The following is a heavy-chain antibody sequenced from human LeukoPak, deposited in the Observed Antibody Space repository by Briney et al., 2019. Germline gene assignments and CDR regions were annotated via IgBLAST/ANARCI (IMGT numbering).Heavy chain of an antibody. V-gene: IGHV4-30-4*01. CDR3: ARGGKAAVRFDL. J-gene: IGHJ2*01. Sequence: SQTLSLTCTVSGGSISSGDYYWSWIRQPPGKGLEWIGYIYYSGSTYYNPSLKSRVTISVDTSKNQFSLKLSSVTAADTAVYYCARGGKAAVRFDLWGRGTLVTVSS. D-gene: IGHD2-15*01. CDR2: IYYSGST. CDR1: GGSISSGDYY.